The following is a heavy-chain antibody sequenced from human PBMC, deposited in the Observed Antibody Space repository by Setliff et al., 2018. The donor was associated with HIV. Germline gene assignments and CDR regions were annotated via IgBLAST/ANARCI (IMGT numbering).Heavy chain of an antibody. V-gene: IGHV1-2*06. CDR2: ISPNSGGT. D-gene: IGHD7-27*01. J-gene: IGHJ4*02. Sequence: GASVKVSCKASGYTFINFYIYWVRQAPGQGLEWVGRISPNSGGTDYSQKFQGRVSMTRDTSTNTAYLDLTNLTSDDTAVYFCVKDGGPWGSGDWGQGTLVTVSS. CDR1: GYTFINFY. CDR3: VKDGGPWGSGD.